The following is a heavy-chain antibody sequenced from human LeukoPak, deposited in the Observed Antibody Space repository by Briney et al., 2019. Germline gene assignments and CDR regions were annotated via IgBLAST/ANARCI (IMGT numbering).Heavy chain of an antibody. J-gene: IGHJ4*02. Sequence: GGSLRLPCAASGFTVSSNYMSWVRQAPGKGLEWVSLIYSGGNTYYADSVKGRFTISRDNSKNTLYLQMKSLRDEDTAIYYCAERRDYFDYWGQGTLVSVSS. CDR1: GFTVSSNY. CDR3: AERRDYFDY. CDR2: IYSGGNT. D-gene: IGHD1-1*01. V-gene: IGHV3-53*01.